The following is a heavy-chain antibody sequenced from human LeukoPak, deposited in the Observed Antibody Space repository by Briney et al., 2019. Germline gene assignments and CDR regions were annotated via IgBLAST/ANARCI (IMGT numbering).Heavy chain of an antibody. CDR1: GFTFSDYY. J-gene: IGHJ4*02. V-gene: IGHV3-7*04. Sequence: GGSLRLSCAASGFTFSDYYMSWIRQAPGKGLEWVANIKQDGSKKSYVDSVRGRFTISRDNAKNSLYLQMNSLRAEDTAIYYCTRVGYIDEGIDYWGQGTLVTVSS. CDR2: IKQDGSKK. D-gene: IGHD5-24*01. CDR3: TRVGYIDEGIDY.